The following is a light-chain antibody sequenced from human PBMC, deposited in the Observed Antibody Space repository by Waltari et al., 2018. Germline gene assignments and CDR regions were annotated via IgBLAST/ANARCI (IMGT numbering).Light chain of an antibody. CDR3: QKYDFLPAT. V-gene: IGKV3-20*01. J-gene: IGKJ1*01. Sequence: EVVLTQSPGTLSLSPGERATLSCRASPGVGKYLAWYQQRPGQAPRRPLYHTSIRATGIPDRFSGGGYGTDFSLTISRLEPEDFAVYYCQKYDFLPATFGQGTTVEIK. CDR1: PGVGKY. CDR2: HTS.